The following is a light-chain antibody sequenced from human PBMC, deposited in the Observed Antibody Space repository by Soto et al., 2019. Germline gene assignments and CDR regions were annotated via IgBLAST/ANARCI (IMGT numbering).Light chain of an antibody. CDR3: QSYDSSLSGSL. CDR1: GSNIGANYD. J-gene: IGLJ2*01. V-gene: IGLV1-40*01. Sequence: HSVLTQPPSVSGAPGQRVTISCTGSGSNIGANYDVHWYQRLPGTAPKLLIFANTNRPLGVPNRFSGSKSGTSASLAITGLQAEDEADYYCQSYDSSLSGSLFGGGTKLTVL. CDR2: ANT.